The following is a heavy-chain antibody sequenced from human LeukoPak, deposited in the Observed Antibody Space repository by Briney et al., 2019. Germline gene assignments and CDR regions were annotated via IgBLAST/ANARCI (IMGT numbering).Heavy chain of an antibody. CDR3: ARDLTGRNYFDY. CDR1: GFTFSSYG. V-gene: IGHV3-33*01. D-gene: IGHD3-9*01. CDR2: IWYDGSNK. Sequence: GRSLRLSCAASGFTFSSYGMHWVRQAPGKGLEWVAVIWYDGSNKYYADSVKGRFTISRDNSKSTLYLQMNSLRAEDTAVYYCARDLTGRNYFDYWGRGTLVTVSS. J-gene: IGHJ4*02.